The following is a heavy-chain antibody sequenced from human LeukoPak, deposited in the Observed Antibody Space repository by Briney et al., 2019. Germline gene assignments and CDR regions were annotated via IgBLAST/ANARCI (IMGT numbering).Heavy chain of an antibody. J-gene: IGHJ6*03. CDR3: AKSRDYYYYMDV. Sequence: GGSLRLSCAASGFTFSSYGMHWVRQAPGKGLEWVAVIWYDGSNKYYADSVKGRFTISRDNSKNPLYLQMNSLRAEDTAVYYCAKSRDYYYYMDVWGKGTTVTVSS. CDR1: GFTFSSYG. CDR2: IWYDGSNK. V-gene: IGHV3-33*06.